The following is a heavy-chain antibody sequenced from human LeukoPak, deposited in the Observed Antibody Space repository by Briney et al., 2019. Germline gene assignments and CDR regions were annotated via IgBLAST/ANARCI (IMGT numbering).Heavy chain of an antibody. CDR1: GFTFSSYA. Sequence: GGSLRLSYAASGFTFSSYAMSWVRQAPGKGLEWVSAISGSGGSTYYADSVKGRFTISRDNSKNTLYLQMNSLRAEDTAVYYCAKDHYDFWSGYQYYFDYWGQGTLVTVSS. V-gene: IGHV3-23*01. CDR2: ISGSGGST. CDR3: AKDHYDFWSGYQYYFDY. J-gene: IGHJ4*02. D-gene: IGHD3-3*01.